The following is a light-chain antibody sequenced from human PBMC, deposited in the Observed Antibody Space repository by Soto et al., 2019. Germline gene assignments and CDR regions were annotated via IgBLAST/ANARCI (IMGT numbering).Light chain of an antibody. CDR3: CSYAGSPYV. V-gene: IGLV2-11*01. CDR1: SCDVGGYNY. Sequence: QSALTQPASVSGSPGQSITISCTGTSCDVGGYNYVSWYQQHPGKAPKVMIYDVSKRPSGVPDRFSGSKSGNTASLTISGLQAEDEADYYCCSYAGSPYVFGTGTKVTVL. CDR2: DVS. J-gene: IGLJ1*01.